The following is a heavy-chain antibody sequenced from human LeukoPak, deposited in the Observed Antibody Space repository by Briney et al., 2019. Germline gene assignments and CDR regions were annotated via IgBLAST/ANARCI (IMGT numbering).Heavy chain of an antibody. J-gene: IGHJ4*02. D-gene: IGHD6-13*01. CDR1: GGSISSSNW. CDR2: IYHSGST. CDR3: ARHEWQQLVKFDY. V-gene: IGHV4-4*02. Sequence: PSETLSLTCAVSGGSISSSNWRSWVRQPPGKGLEWIGEIYHSGSTNYNPSLKSRVTISVDKSKNQFSLKLSSVTAADTAVYYCARHEWQQLVKFDYWGQGALVTVSS.